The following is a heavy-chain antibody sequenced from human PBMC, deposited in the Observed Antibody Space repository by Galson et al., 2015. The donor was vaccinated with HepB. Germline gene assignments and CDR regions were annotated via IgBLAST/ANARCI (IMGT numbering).Heavy chain of an antibody. Sequence: SLRLSCAASGFTFDDYAMHWVRQAPGKGLEWVSGISWNSGSIGYADSVKGRFTISRDNAKNSLYLQMNSLRAEDTALYYCAKDGSYRYTGLDKYNWFDPWGQGTLVTVSS. V-gene: IGHV3-9*01. CDR1: GFTFDDYA. J-gene: IGHJ5*02. CDR3: AKDGSYRYTGLDKYNWFDP. CDR2: ISWNSGSI. D-gene: IGHD3-16*02.